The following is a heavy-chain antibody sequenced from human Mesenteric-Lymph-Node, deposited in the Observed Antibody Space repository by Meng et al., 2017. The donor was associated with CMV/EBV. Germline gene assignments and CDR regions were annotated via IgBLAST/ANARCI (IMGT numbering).Heavy chain of an antibody. CDR1: GFTFSGYP. CDR2: ISYDGSNK. J-gene: IGHJ4*02. Sequence: GGSLRLSCAASGFTFSGYPMHWVRQAPGKGLEWVAIISYDGSNKYYADSVKGRFTVSRENPKNTLHLQMSSLRAEDTAVYYCARVWGDYGEALDYWGQGTLVTVSS. D-gene: IGHD4-17*01. V-gene: IGHV3-30-3*01. CDR3: ARVWGDYGEALDY.